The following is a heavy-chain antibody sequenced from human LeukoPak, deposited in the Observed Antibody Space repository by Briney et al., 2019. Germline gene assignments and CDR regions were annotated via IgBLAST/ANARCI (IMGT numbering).Heavy chain of an antibody. J-gene: IGHJ4*02. CDR2: ISGSGGST. V-gene: IGHV3-23*01. Sequence: PGGSLRLSCAASGFTFSSYAMSWVRQAPGKGLEWVSAISGSGGSTYYADSVKGRFTISRDNSKNTLYLQMNSLRAEDTAVYYCARGSRFTMVRGVDFDYWGQGTLVTSPQ. D-gene: IGHD3-10*01. CDR1: GFTFSSYA. CDR3: ARGSRFTMVRGVDFDY.